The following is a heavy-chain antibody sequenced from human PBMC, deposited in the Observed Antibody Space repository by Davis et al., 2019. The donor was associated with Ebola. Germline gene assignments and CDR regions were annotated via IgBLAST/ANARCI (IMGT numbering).Heavy chain of an antibody. Sequence: AALVKVSCKASGYAFTDYGVTWVRQAPGQGLEWMGWISPYSGKMDYAQNLQGRVTMTTDTSTSTAYMELRSLRSDDTAVYYCARDGRAPRMLYGMDVWGQGTTVTVSS. CDR3: ARDGRAPRMLYGMDV. CDR1: GYAFTDYG. J-gene: IGHJ6*02. CDR2: ISPYSGKM. D-gene: IGHD1-1*01. V-gene: IGHV1-18*04.